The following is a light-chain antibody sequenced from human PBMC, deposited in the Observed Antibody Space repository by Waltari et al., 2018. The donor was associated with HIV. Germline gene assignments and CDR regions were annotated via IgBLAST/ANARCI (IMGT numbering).Light chain of an antibody. CDR2: RNN. J-gene: IGLJ3*02. CDR1: SSNIGSNY. CDR3: AAWDDNLSGWV. Sequence: QSVLTQPPSASGTPGQSVTISCSGSSSNIGSNYVYWYQQLPGTAPKLLIYRNNQRPSGVPYRFSGFKSGTSASRAISGLRSEDEADYYCAAWDDNLSGWVFGGGSKLTIL. V-gene: IGLV1-47*01.